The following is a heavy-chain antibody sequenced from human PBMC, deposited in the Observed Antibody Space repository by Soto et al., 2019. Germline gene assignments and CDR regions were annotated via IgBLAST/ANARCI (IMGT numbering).Heavy chain of an antibody. V-gene: IGHV3-9*01. CDR3: AKATFAVRIVRATGFYYGLDA. CDR1: GFTCDDFG. J-gene: IGHJ6*02. CDR2: INWNSGAI. D-gene: IGHD1-26*01. Sequence: EVQLVESGGGLVQPGRSLRLSCAGSGFTCDDFGMHWVRQVPGRGLEWVSGINWNSGAIVYATSVKGRFTISRDTAKNALYLQMNRLRAEDPALYSCAKATFAVRIVRATGFYYGLDAWGQGTTASVPS.